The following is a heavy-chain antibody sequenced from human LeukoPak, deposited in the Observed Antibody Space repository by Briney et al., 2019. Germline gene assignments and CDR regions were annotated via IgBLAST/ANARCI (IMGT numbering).Heavy chain of an antibody. J-gene: IGHJ4*02. V-gene: IGHV3-11*04. CDR2: ISSNGSTI. CDR1: GFTFSDYY. CDR3: ASVGLLKSFDY. D-gene: IGHD1-26*01. Sequence: PGGSLRLSCAAPGFTFSDYYMSLIRQAPRKGLEWVSYISSNGSTIYYADSVKGRFTISRDNAKNSLYLQMNSRRAEDTAVYYCASVGLLKSFDYWGQGTLVTVSS.